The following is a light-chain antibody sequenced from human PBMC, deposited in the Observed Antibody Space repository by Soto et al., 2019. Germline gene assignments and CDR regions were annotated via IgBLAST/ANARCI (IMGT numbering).Light chain of an antibody. J-gene: IGKJ4*01. CDR3: QHYYSSPLT. CDR2: WAS. Sequence: DVVLTQSPDSLAMSLGERATINCKSSQTLLDTSRNKDYLAWYQQKPGQPPKLLVYWASTRESGVPDRFSGSWSGIDFTRTISNLQAEDVAVYYCQHYYSSPLTFGGGTKVEIK. V-gene: IGKV4-1*01. CDR1: QTLLDTSRNKDY.